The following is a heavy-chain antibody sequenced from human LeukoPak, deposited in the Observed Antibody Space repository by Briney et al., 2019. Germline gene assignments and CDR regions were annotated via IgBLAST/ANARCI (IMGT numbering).Heavy chain of an antibody. CDR1: GGSISSFF. Sequence: NPSETLSLTCTVSGGSISSFFWSWLRQPPGKGLEWLGYVHSSGSTNYNPSLKSRLIISVDMSKNQFSLKLRSVSVADTAVYYCARLAPGNYDILTGDPKVVFDYWGQGALVTVSS. J-gene: IGHJ4*02. V-gene: IGHV4-59*01. CDR3: ARLAPGNYDILTGDPKVVFDY. D-gene: IGHD3-9*01. CDR2: VHSSGST.